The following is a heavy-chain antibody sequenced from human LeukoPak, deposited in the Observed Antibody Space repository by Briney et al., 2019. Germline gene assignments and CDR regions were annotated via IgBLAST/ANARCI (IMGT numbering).Heavy chain of an antibody. V-gene: IGHV4-59*11. CDR1: GGSISSHF. CDR2: IHYSGST. Sequence: SENLSLTCTVSGGSISSHFWSWIRQPPGKRLERIGYIHYSGSTDYNSSLKSRVTISIDTSKNQFSLKLSSVTAADTAVYYCAREVAGTAYFDYWGQGTLVTASS. CDR3: AREVAGTAYFDY. D-gene: IGHD6-19*01. J-gene: IGHJ4*02.